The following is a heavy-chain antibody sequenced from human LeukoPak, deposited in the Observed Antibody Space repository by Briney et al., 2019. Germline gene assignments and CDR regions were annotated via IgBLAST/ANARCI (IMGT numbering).Heavy chain of an antibody. CDR1: GYSFTSYY. CDR3: ARTGSYGDYVTFDY. CDR2: INPNSGGT. V-gene: IGHV1-2*02. D-gene: IGHD4-17*01. Sequence: ASVKVSCKTSGYSFTSYYIHWVRQAPGQGLEWMGWINPNSGGTNYAQNFQGRVTMTRNTSISTAYMELSRLRSDDTAVYYCARTGSYGDYVTFDYWGQGTLVTVSS. J-gene: IGHJ4*02.